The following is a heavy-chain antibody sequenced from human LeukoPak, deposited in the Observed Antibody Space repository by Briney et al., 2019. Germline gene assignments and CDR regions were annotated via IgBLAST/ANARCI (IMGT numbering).Heavy chain of an antibody. J-gene: IGHJ3*02. CDR3: AREMGATTAFDI. D-gene: IGHD1-26*01. V-gene: IGHV3-30*04. Sequence: GGSLRLSCAASGFTFSSYAMHWVRQAPGKGLEWVAVISYDGSNKYYADSVKGRFTISRDNSKNTLYLQMNSLRAEDTAVYYCAREMGATTAFDIWGQGTMVTVSS. CDR1: GFTFSSYA. CDR2: ISYDGSNK.